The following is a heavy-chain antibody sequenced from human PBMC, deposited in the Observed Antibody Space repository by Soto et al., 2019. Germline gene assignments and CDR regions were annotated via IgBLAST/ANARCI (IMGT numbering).Heavy chain of an antibody. J-gene: IGHJ4*01. CDR3: ARGEQYSGRIFDY. V-gene: IGHV4-59*01. D-gene: IGHD1-26*01. CDR2: IYYTGNT. CDR1: GGSISTYY. Sequence: PSETLSLTCTVSGGSISTYYWNWIRQPPGKGLEWIGYIYYTGNTNYNPSLKSRVTISVDTSKNQFSLKLRSVTAADTAVYYCARGEQYSGRIFDYWGQGTLVTVSS.